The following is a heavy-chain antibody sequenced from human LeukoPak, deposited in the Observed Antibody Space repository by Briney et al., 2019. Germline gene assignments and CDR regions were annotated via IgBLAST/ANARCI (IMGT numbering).Heavy chain of an antibody. CDR3: ARDKAVTTEVTQHFQH. D-gene: IGHD4-23*01. CDR1: GYTFTNYG. CDR2: ISAYNGYT. Sequence: ASVKVSCKASGYTFTNYGISWVRQAPGQGLEWMGWISAYNGYTDYAQKLQFRVTMTTDSSTSTAYMELRSLRSDDTAVYYCARDKAVTTEVTQHFQHWGQGTLVTVSS. V-gene: IGHV1-18*01. J-gene: IGHJ1*01.